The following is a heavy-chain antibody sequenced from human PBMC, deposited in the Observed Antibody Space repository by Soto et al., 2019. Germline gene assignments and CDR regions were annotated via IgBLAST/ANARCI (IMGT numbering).Heavy chain of an antibody. V-gene: IGHV3-23*01. CDR3: AKDPIYDSSGYYSY. CDR1: GFTFSSYA. J-gene: IGHJ4*02. D-gene: IGHD3-22*01. CDR2: ISGSGGST. Sequence: GGSLRLSCAASGFTFSSYAMSWVRQAPGKGLEWVSAISGSGGSTYYADSVKGRFTISRDNSKNTLYLQMNSLRAEDTAVYYCAKDPIYDSSGYYSYWGQGTLVTVSS.